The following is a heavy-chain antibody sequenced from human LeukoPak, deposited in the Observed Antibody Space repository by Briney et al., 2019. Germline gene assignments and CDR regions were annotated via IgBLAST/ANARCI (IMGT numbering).Heavy chain of an antibody. Sequence: PGGSLRLSCAASGFTFSSYAMSWVRQAPGRGLEWVSAISGSGGSTYYADSVKGRFTISRDNSKNTLYLQMNSLRAEDTAVYYCAKCYSGYDFFDYWGQGTLVTVSS. CDR1: GFTFSSYA. CDR2: ISGSGGST. D-gene: IGHD5-12*01. J-gene: IGHJ4*02. V-gene: IGHV3-23*01. CDR3: AKCYSGYDFFDY.